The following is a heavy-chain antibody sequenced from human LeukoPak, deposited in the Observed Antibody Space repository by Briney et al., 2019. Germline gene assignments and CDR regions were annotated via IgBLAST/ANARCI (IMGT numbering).Heavy chain of an antibody. V-gene: IGHV4-31*03. CDR1: GGSISSGGYS. CDR2: IYYSGST. J-gene: IGHJ5*02. CDR3: AREKRAFDP. Sequence: SETLSLTCTVSGGSISSGGYSWGWIRQHPGKGLEWIGYIYYSGSTYYNPSLKSRVTISVDTSKNQFSLKLSSVTAADTAVYYCAREKRAFDPWGQGTLVTVSS.